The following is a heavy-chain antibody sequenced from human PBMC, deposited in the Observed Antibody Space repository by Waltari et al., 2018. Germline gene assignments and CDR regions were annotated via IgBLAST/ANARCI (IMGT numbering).Heavy chain of an antibody. Sequence: QLQLQESGPGLVKPSETLSLTCTVSGGSISSSSYYWGWLRQPPGKGLEWIGRIDYSGSTYYNPSLKSRVTISVDTSKNQFSLKLSSVTAADTAVYYCARERGLSGTGFDPWGQGTLVTVSS. D-gene: IGHD3-16*02. CDR2: IDYSGST. J-gene: IGHJ5*02. V-gene: IGHV4-39*07. CDR1: GGSISSSSYY. CDR3: ARERGLSGTGFDP.